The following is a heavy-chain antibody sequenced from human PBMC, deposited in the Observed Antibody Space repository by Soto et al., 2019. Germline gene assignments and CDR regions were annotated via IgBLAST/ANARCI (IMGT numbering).Heavy chain of an antibody. CDR2: IYYSGST. Sequence: SETLSLTCTVSGGSISSYYWSWIRQPPGKGLEWIGYIYYSGSTNYNPSLKSRVTISVDTSKNQFSLKLSSVTAADTAVYYCARDRLRAMTTASYYGMDVWGQGTTVTV. CDR1: GGSISSYY. CDR3: ARDRLRAMTTASYYGMDV. D-gene: IGHD4-4*01. J-gene: IGHJ6*02. V-gene: IGHV4-59*01.